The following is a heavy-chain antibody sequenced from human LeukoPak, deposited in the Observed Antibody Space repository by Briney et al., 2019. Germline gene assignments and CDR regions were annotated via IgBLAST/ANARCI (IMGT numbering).Heavy chain of an antibody. CDR3: ARRSGGAFDL. V-gene: IGHV4-39*01. Sequence: SETLSLTCTVSVGSVSSSSDSWGWVRQPPGEGLEWVGSVYYTGTTQYDPPLKSRVTISLDTSKSQFSLNLRSVTAADTAVYYCARRSGGAFDLWGQGTMVAVSS. J-gene: IGHJ3*01. CDR2: VYYTGTT. CDR1: VGSVSSSSDS. D-gene: IGHD4-23*01.